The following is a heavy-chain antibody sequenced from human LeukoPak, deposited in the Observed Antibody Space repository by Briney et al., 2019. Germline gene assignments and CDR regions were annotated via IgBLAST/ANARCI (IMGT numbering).Heavy chain of an antibody. CDR2: ISAYNGNT. CDR3: ARVRVNTAMRYNWFDP. D-gene: IGHD5-18*01. CDR1: GYTFTSYD. Sequence: ASVKVSCRASGYTFTSYDISWVRQAPGQGLEWMGWISAYNGNTNYAQKLQGRVTMTTDTSTSTAYMELRSLRSDDTAVYYCARVRVNTAMRYNWFDPWGQGTLVTVSS. V-gene: IGHV1-18*01. J-gene: IGHJ5*02.